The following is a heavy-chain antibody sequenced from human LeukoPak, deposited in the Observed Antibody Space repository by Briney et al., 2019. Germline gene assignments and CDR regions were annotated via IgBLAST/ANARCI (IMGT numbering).Heavy chain of an antibody. CDR2: IYYSVST. D-gene: IGHD6-13*01. J-gene: IGHJ6*02. CDR1: GGSISSYY. CDR3: ASLGIAAAGSYYYGMDV. V-gene: IGHV4-59*08. Sequence: PSETLSLTCTVSGGSISSYYWSWIRQPPGKGLEWIGYIYYSVSTNYNPSLKSRVTISVDTSKNQFSLKLSSVTAADTAVYYCASLGIAAAGSYYYGMDVWGQGTTVTVSS.